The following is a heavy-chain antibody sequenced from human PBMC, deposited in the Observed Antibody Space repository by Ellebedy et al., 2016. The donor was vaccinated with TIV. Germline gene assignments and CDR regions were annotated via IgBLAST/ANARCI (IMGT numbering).Heavy chain of an antibody. CDR3: ATSAVGHSHGYYFDY. J-gene: IGHJ4*02. CDR2: ISYDGSEK. CDR1: GFTFSSYA. D-gene: IGHD3-22*01. Sequence: GESLKISCTVSGFTFSSYAIHWVRLAPGKGLEWVTLISYDGSEKYNADSVKGRFPISRDNSKNTVSLQMNSLRAEDTAVYYCATSAVGHSHGYYFDYWGQGTLVTVSA. V-gene: IGHV3-30-3*01.